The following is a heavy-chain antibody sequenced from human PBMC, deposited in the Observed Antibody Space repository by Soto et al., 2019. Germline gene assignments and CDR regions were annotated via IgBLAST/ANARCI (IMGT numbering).Heavy chain of an antibody. D-gene: IGHD6-19*01. V-gene: IGHV3-9*01. CDR1: GFTFDDYA. Sequence: GGSLRLSCAASGFTFDDYAMHWVRQAPGKGLEWVSVITWNSGSIGYADSVKGRFTISRDNSKNTLYLQMNSLRAEDTAVYYCAKGTFKRVAVAGLDYWGQGTLVTVSS. CDR3: AKGTFKRVAVAGLDY. CDR2: ITWNSGSI. J-gene: IGHJ4*02.